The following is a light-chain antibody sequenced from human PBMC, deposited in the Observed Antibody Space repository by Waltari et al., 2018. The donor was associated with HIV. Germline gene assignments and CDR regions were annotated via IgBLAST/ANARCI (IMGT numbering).Light chain of an antibody. CDR3: MQALQAYS. V-gene: IGKV2-28*01. Sequence: DIVMTQSPLSLPVTPGESASISCRSSQTLLYSDGYKYLDWYQQKPGQSPRLLIYKTSNRASGVSDRFSGSASGTDFTLRISRVEAEDVGVYYCMQALQAYSFGQRTKLEIK. CDR1: QTLLYSDGYKY. J-gene: IGKJ2*01. CDR2: KTS.